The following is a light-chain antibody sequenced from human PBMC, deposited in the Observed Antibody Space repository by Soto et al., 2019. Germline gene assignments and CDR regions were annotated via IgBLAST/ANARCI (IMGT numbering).Light chain of an antibody. J-gene: IGLJ1*01. CDR1: TSDVGAYNY. V-gene: IGLV2-8*01. CDR2: EVN. Sequence: QSVLTQPASVSGSPGQSITISCTGSTSDVGAYNYVSWYKHHPGQAPQLMIYEVNKRPSGVPDRFSGSKSGNTASLTVSGLQAEDEAVYYCASYAGSSRYVFGTGTKLTVL. CDR3: ASYAGSSRYV.